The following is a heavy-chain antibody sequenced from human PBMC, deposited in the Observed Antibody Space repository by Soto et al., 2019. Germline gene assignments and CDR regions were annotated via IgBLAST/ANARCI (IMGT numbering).Heavy chain of an antibody. CDR3: ARDRGVRVNMDV. CDR1: GYTFTGYY. V-gene: IGHV1-2*02. CDR2: INPNSGGT. Sequence: ASVKVSCKASGYTFTGYYMHWVRQAPGQGLEWMGWINPNSGGTNYAQKFQGRVTMTRDTSISTAYMELSRLRSDDTAVYYCARDRGVRVNMDVWGQGTTVTVSS. J-gene: IGHJ6*02. D-gene: IGHD3-10*01.